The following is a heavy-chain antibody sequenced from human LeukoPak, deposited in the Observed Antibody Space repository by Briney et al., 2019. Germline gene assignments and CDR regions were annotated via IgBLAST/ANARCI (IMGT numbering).Heavy chain of an antibody. CDR2: IYYSGST. CDR3: ARRLSTTAHSGSYGY. V-gene: IGHV4-39*07. D-gene: IGHD1-26*01. J-gene: IGHJ4*02. CDR1: GGSISSSSYY. Sequence: SETLSLTCTVSGGSISSSSYYWGWIRQPPGKGLEWIGSIYYSGSTYYNPSLKSRVTISVDTSKNQFSLKLSSVTAADTAVYYCARRLSTTAHSGSYGYWGQGTLVTVSS.